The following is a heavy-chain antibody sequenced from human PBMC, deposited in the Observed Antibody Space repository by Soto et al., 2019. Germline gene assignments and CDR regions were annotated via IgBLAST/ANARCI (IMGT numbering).Heavy chain of an antibody. CDR3: AREMGAAAGTNFDY. Sequence: GGSLRLSCAASGFTFSSYWMSWVRQAPGKGLEWVANIKQDGSENYYVDSVKGRFTISRDNAKNSLYLQMNSLRAEDMAVYYCAREMGAAAGTNFDYWGQGTLVTVSS. V-gene: IGHV3-7*01. J-gene: IGHJ4*02. D-gene: IGHD6-13*01. CDR2: IKQDGSEN. CDR1: GFTFSSYW.